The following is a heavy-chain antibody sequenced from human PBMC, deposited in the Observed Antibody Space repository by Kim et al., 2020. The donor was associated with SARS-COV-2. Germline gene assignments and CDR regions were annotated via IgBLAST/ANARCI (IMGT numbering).Heavy chain of an antibody. Sequence: GGSLRLSCAASGFTFGDYAMHWVRQAPGKGLEWVSGINWKSATIGYADSVQGRFTISRDNAKKSLYLQMNSLRAEDTALYYCAKDIRRLRDAFDIWGQGTMVTVPS. J-gene: IGHJ3*02. V-gene: IGHV3-9*01. CDR2: INWKSATI. CDR3: AKDIRRLRDAFDI. CDR1: GFTFGDYA. D-gene: IGHD4-17*01.